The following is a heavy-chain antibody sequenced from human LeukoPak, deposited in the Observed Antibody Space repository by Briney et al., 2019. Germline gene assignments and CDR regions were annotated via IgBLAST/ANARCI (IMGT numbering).Heavy chain of an antibody. CDR1: GFTFSDYW. V-gene: IGHV3-74*01. CDR2: INIDGSDT. D-gene: IGHD7-27*01. CDR3: ARDRPPANGGFDY. J-gene: IGHJ4*02. Sequence: GGSLRLSCAASGFTFSDYWMHWVRQAPGKGLVWVSRINIDGSDTTYPDSVKGRFTISRDNAKSTLYLQMNSLRVEDTAVYFCARDRPPANGGFDYWGQGTLVTVSS.